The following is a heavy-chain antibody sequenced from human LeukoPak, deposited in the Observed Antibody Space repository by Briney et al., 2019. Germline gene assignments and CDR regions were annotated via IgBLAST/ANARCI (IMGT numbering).Heavy chain of an antibody. CDR2: INPSDGGT. CDR3: ARDTRTMTAVTRGQHYYYGLDV. V-gene: IGHV1-46*01. CDR1: GYTFTNYY. J-gene: IGHJ6*02. D-gene: IGHD4-17*01. Sequence: ASVRVSCKASGYTFTNYYLHWVRQAPGHGLEWMTIINPSDGGTYYEQKLQGRVTVTRDTSTSTVYMELSSLRSEDTAVYYCARDTRTMTAVTRGQHYYYGLDVWGQGTTVTVSS.